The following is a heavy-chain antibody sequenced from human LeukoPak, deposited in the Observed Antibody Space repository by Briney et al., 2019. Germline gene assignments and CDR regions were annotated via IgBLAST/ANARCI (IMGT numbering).Heavy chain of an antibody. Sequence: GGSLRLSCAASGFTFSSYAMSWVRQAPGKGLEWVSAISGSGGSTYYADSVKGRFTISRDNSKNTLYLQMNSLRAEDTAVYYCAKDRNIVVVPALWSEANWFDPWGQGALVTVSS. D-gene: IGHD2-2*01. CDR2: ISGSGGST. V-gene: IGHV3-23*01. J-gene: IGHJ5*02. CDR1: GFTFSSYA. CDR3: AKDRNIVVVPALWSEANWFDP.